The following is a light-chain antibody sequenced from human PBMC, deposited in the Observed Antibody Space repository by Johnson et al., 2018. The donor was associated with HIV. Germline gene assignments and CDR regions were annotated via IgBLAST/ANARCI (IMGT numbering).Light chain of an antibody. CDR1: SSNIGNNY. J-gene: IGLJ1*01. Sequence: QSVLTQPPSVSAAPGQKVTISCSGSSSNIGNNYVSWYQQLPGTAPKLLIYDNNKRPSGIPDQFSGSKSGTSATLGITGLQTGDEADYYCGTWDSGLSAGNVFGTGTKVTVL. CDR3: GTWDSGLSAGNV. V-gene: IGLV1-51*01. CDR2: DNN.